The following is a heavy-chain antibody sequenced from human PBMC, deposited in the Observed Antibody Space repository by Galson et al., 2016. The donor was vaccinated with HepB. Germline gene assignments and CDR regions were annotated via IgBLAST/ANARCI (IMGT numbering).Heavy chain of an antibody. CDR3: ARMFALYGSGWYVRGDGWFVS. V-gene: IGHV3-11*01. Sequence: SLRLSCAASGFTFSYYYMSWIRQVPGKGLEWVSYISGDGRTINYADSVKGRFTISRGNAKNSLYLHMNSLTGEDTAVYYCARMFALYGSGWYVRGDGWFVSWRQGPLLTVSS. J-gene: IGHJ5*01. CDR1: GFTFSYYY. CDR2: ISGDGRTI. D-gene: IGHD6-19*01.